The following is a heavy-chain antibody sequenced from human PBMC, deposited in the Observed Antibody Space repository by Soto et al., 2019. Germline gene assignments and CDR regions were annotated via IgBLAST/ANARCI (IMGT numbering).Heavy chain of an antibody. CDR1: GGSISSGGYY. V-gene: IGHV4-31*03. CDR3: ARDRYGSGSYYHYFDY. J-gene: IGHJ4*02. Sequence: PSETLSLTCTVSGGSISSGGYYWSWIRQHPGKGLEWIGYIYYSGSTYYNPSLKSRVTISVDTSKNQFSLKLSSVTATDTAVYYCARDRYGSGSYYHYFDYWGQGTLVTVSS. D-gene: IGHD3-10*01. CDR2: IYYSGST.